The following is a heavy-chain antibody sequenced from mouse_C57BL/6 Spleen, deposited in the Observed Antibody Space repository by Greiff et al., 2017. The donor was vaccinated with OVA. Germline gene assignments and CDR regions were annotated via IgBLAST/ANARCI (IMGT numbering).Heavy chain of an antibody. Sequence: VQLKQSGAELVRPGASVKLSCTASGFNIKDYYMHWVKQRPEQGLEWIGRIDPEDGDTEYAPKFQGKATMTAETSSNTAYLQLSSLTSEDTAVYYCTTLITTVLDYWGQGTSVTVSS. D-gene: IGHD1-1*01. CDR1: GFNIKDYY. CDR2: IDPEDGDT. V-gene: IGHV14-1*01. J-gene: IGHJ4*01. CDR3: TTLITTVLDY.